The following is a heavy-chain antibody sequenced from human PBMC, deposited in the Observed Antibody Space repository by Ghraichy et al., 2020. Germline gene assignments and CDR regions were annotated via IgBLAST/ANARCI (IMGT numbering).Heavy chain of an antibody. J-gene: IGHJ4*02. D-gene: IGHD1-26*01. CDR3: ASDPSGAWELRYHFDY. V-gene: IGHV3-23*01. Sequence: LSLTCAASEFTFSSYAMTWVRQAPGKGLEWVSTISGSGDTTYYPDSVKGRFTISRDNSKNTLSLQMNSLRVEDTAVYYCASDPSGAWELRYHFDYWGQGTLVSVSS. CDR1: EFTFSSYA. CDR2: ISGSGDTT.